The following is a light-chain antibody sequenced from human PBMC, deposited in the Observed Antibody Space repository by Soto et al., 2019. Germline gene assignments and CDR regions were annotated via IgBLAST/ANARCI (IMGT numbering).Light chain of an antibody. J-gene: IGLJ1*01. CDR3: SSYTSSSTYV. Sequence: ALTQHASVSGSPGQSITISCTGTSSDVGGYNYVSWYQQHPGKAPKLMTYEVSNRPSGVSNRFSGSKSGNTASLTISGLQAEDEADYYCSSYTSSSTYVFGTGTKVTVL. CDR2: EVS. V-gene: IGLV2-14*01. CDR1: SSDVGGYNY.